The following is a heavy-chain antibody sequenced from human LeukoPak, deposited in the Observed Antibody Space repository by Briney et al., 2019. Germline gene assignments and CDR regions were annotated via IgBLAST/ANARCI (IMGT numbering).Heavy chain of an antibody. V-gene: IGHV5-51*01. CDR1: GYSFTNYW. CDR2: INPRDSDT. Sequence: GESLKISCQGSGYSFTNYWIGWVRQMPGKGLEWMGIINPRDSDTRYSPSFQGQVTISADKSISTAYLQWSSLKASDTAMYYCARWGGYCSGGNCYPLYYFDYWGQGTLVTVSS. J-gene: IGHJ4*02. D-gene: IGHD2-15*01. CDR3: ARWGGYCSGGNCYPLYYFDY.